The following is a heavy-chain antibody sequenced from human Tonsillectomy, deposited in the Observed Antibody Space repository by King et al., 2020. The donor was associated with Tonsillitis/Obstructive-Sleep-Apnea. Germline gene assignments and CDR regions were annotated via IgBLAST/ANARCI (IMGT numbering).Heavy chain of an antibody. CDR3: AKDYYDILTGSGYSNYMDV. CDR2: ISGDGGST. D-gene: IGHD3-9*01. V-gene: IGHV3-43*02. J-gene: IGHJ6*03. Sequence: VQLVESGGGVVQPGGSLRLSCEASGFTFDDYGMHWVRHAPGKGLEWVSLISGDGGSTYYADSVKGRFTISRDNSKNSLYLQMNNLRTEDAAFYKCAKDYYDILTGSGYSNYMDVWGKGTTVTVSS. CDR1: GFTFDDYG.